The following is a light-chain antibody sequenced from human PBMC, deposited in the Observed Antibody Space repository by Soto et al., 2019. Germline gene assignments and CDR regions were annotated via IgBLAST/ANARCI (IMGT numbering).Light chain of an antibody. CDR1: QSVSSN. CDR3: QQYNNWPL. V-gene: IGKV3-15*01. J-gene: IGKJ1*01. CDR2: GAS. Sequence: IVMTQSPATLSVSPGERATLSCRASQSVSSNLAWYQQKPGQAPRLLIYGASTRATGIPARFSGSGSGTEFTLTISSLQSEDFAVYYCQQYNNWPLFGQGTNVDI.